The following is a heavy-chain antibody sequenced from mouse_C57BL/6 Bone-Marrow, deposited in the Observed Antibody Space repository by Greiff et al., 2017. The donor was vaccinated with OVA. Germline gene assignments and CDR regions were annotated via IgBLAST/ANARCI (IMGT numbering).Heavy chain of an antibody. CDR2: IYPGSGST. Sequence: QVQLQQPGAELVKPGASVKMSCKASGYTFTSYWITWVKQRPGQGLEWIGDIYPGSGSTNYNEKFKSKATLTVDKSSSTAYMQLSSLTSDDSAVYYCAGLGYLYYWGQGTTLTVSS. V-gene: IGHV1-55*01. J-gene: IGHJ2*01. CDR3: AGLGYLYY. CDR1: GYTFTSYW. D-gene: IGHD2-2*01.